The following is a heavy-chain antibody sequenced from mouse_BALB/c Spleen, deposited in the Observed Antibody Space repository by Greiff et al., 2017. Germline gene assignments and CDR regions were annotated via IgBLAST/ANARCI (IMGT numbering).Heavy chain of an antibody. CDR2: IDPANGNT. D-gene: IGHD2-4*01. V-gene: IGHV14-3*02. J-gene: IGHJ3*01. CDR3: ARHDYDQFAY. CDR1: GFHIKDTY. Sequence: EVQLQQSGAELVKPGASVKLSCTASGFHIKDTYMHWVKQRPEQGLEWIGRIDPANGNTKYDPKFQGKATITADTSSNTAYLQLSSLTSEDTAVYYCARHDYDQFAYWGQGTLVTVSA.